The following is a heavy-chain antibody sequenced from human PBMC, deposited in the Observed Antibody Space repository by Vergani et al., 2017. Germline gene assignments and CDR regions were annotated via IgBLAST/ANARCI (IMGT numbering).Heavy chain of an antibody. Sequence: QVQLVESGGGVVQPGRSLRLSCAASGFTFSSYGMHWVRQAPGKGLEWVAVISYDGSNKYYADSVKGRFTISRDNSKNTLYLQMNSLRAEDTAVYYWAKAERYFDWLLYPNYYYYYGMDVWGQGTTVTVSS. J-gene: IGHJ6*02. CDR2: ISYDGSNK. CDR1: GFTFSSYG. CDR3: AKAERYFDWLLYPNYYYYYGMDV. V-gene: IGHV3-30*18. D-gene: IGHD3-9*01.